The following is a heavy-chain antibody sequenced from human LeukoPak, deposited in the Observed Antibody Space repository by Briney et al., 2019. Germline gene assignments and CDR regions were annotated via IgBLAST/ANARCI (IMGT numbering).Heavy chain of an antibody. J-gene: IGHJ4*02. CDR3: AAGHRGGGYYDRSGIDY. D-gene: IGHD3-22*01. CDR1: GGTFSTNG. V-gene: IGHV1-69*06. CDR2: IIPMFGTP. Sequence: SVKVSCKASGGTFSTNGINWVRQALGQGLEWMGAIIPMFGTPSYAQKFEGTVTITADKSTSTAYMELSSLRPEDTAVYYCAAGHRGGGYYDRSGIDYWGQGTLVTVSS.